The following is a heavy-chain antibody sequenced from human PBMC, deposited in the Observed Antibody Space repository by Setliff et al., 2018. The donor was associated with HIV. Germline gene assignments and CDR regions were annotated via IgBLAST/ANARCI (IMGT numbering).Heavy chain of an antibody. CDR1: GGSFSGY. J-gene: IGHJ4*02. CDR2: INHSGNT. V-gene: IGHV4-34*01. Sequence: PSETLSLTCAVYGGSFSGYWSWIRQSPGKGLEWLGEINHSGNTHYDPSLKSRLTISIDTSKKQFSLKLTSVTAADEAIYYCVASSSWSCRLNYWGQGTLVTVSS. CDR3: VASSSWSCRLNY. D-gene: IGHD2-2*01.